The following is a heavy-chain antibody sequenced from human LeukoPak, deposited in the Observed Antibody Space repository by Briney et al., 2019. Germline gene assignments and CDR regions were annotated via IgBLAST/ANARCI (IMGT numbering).Heavy chain of an antibody. V-gene: IGHV3-23*01. D-gene: IGHD6-6*01. Sequence: GASLRLSCAASGFTFRSYAMSGVPQAPGKGLEWVSAISGSGGSTYYADSVKGRFTISRDNSKNTLYLQMNSLRAEDTAVYYCAKDRIAARPGPFDYWGQGTLVTVSS. CDR3: AKDRIAARPGPFDY. CDR2: ISGSGGST. CDR1: GFTFRSYA. J-gene: IGHJ4*02.